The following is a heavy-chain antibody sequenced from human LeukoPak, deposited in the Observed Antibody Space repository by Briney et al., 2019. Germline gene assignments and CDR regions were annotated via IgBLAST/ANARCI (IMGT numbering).Heavy chain of an antibody. D-gene: IGHD3-10*01. V-gene: IGHV3-23*01. J-gene: IGHJ4*02. CDR3: AKIGYGSGSSKRYYFDY. CDR1: GFTFSSYA. Sequence: AGSLRLSCAASGFTFSSYAMSWVRQAPGKGLEWVSAISGSGGTTYYADSVKGRFTISRDNSKNTLYLQMNSLRAEDTAVYYCAKIGYGSGSSKRYYFDYWGQGTLVTVSS. CDR2: ISGSGGTT.